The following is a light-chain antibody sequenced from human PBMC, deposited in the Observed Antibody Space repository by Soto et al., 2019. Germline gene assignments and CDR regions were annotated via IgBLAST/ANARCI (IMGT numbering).Light chain of an antibody. J-gene: IGLJ2*01. Sequence: QSALTQPASVSGSPGQSITISCTGTNSDVGSYNYVSWYQHHPDKAPKLLIYEVTNRPSGVSNRFSGSKSGNTASLTIYGLQAEDEADYYCSSYTNSGSVFGGGTKLTVL. CDR1: NSDVGSYNY. CDR3: SSYTNSGSV. CDR2: EVT. V-gene: IGLV2-14*01.